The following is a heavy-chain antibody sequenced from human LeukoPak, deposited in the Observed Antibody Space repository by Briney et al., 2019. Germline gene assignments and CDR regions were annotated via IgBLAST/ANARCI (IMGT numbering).Heavy chain of an antibody. CDR3: AKDIAAAGTVDY. CDR2: ISGSGGST. J-gene: IGHJ4*02. V-gene: IGHV3-23*01. Sequence: GGSLRLSCAASGFTFSSYAMSWVRQAPGKGLKWVSAISGSGGSTYYADSVKGRFTISRDNSKNTLYLQMNSLRAEDTAVYYCAKDIAAAGTVDYWGQGTLVTVSS. D-gene: IGHD6-13*01. CDR1: GFTFSSYA.